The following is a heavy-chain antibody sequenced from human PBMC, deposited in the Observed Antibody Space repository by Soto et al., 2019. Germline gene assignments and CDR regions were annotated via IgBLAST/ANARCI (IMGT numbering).Heavy chain of an antibody. D-gene: IGHD2-21*02. Sequence: GGSLRLSCAASGFTFSSYSMNWVRQAPGKGLEWVSSISSSSSYIYYAESVKGRFTISRDNAKNSLYLQMNSLRAEDTAVYYCARAYCGGDCYDDDAFDIWGQGTMVTVSS. CDR1: GFTFSSYS. J-gene: IGHJ3*02. V-gene: IGHV3-21*01. CDR3: ARAYCGGDCYDDDAFDI. CDR2: ISSSSSYI.